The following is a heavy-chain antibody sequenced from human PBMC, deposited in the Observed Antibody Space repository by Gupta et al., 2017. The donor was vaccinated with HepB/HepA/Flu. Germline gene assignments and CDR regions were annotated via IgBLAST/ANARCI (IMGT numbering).Heavy chain of an antibody. J-gene: IGHJ3*02. CDR3: ARIRSPDGGNSIGDAFDI. D-gene: IGHD4-23*01. CDR1: GFSLSTSGMR. V-gene: IGHV2-70*04. CDR2: IDWDDDK. Sequence: VTLKESGPALVKPTQTLTLTCTFSGFSLSTSGMRVSWIRQPPGKALEWLARIDWDDDKFYSTSLKTRLTISKDTSKNQVVLTMTNMDPVETATYDCARIRSPDGGNSIGDAFDIWGQGTMVTVSS.